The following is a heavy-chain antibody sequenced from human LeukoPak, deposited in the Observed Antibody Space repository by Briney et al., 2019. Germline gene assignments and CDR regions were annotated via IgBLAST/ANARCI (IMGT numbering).Heavy chain of an antibody. J-gene: IGHJ5*02. CDR2: MNPNSGNT. CDR3: AKAGIVATMNADWFDP. CDR1: GYTFTSCD. D-gene: IGHD5-12*01. Sequence: GASVKVSCKASGYTFTSCDINWVRQATGQGLEWMGWMNPNSGNTGYAQKFRGRVTMTRDTSISTAYMELSSLRSEDTAVYYCAKAGIVATMNADWFDPWGQGTLVTVSS. V-gene: IGHV1-8*01.